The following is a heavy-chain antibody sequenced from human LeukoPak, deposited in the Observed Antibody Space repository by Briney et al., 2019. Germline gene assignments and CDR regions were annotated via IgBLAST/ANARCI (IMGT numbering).Heavy chain of an antibody. CDR1: GFTFSSYW. D-gene: IGHD4-17*01. Sequence: PGGSLRLSCAASGFTFSSYWMSWVRQAPGKGLEWVANIKQDGSEKYYVDSVKGRFTISSDNAKNSLYLQMNSLRAEDTAVYYCARAPYGDYADYWGQGTLVTVSS. CDR3: ARAPYGDYADY. CDR2: IKQDGSEK. J-gene: IGHJ4*02. V-gene: IGHV3-7*01.